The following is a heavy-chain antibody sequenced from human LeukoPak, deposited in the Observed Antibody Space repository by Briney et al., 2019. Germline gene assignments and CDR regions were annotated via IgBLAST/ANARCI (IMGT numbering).Heavy chain of an antibody. CDR2: TIGSGGST. V-gene: IGHV3-23*01. D-gene: IGHD6-13*01. Sequence: GGSLRLSCAASGFTFSNYAMSWVRQAPGKGLEWVSGTIGSGGSTDYADTVKGRFTISRDNSKNTLYLQMNNLRAEDTAIYYCAKGMSSWYYDYWGQGTLVTVSS. J-gene: IGHJ4*02. CDR3: AKGMSSWYYDY. CDR1: GFTFSNYA.